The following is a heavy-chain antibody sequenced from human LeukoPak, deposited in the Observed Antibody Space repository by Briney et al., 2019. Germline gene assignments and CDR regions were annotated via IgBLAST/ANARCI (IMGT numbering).Heavy chain of an antibody. Sequence: GGSLRLSCAASGFTVSNNYMSWVRQAPGKGLEWVSVIYGVGNTYYADSVKGRFTISRDNSKNTLYLQMNSLGAEDTAIYYCARSPRGYSYLWFDPWGQGTLVTVSS. CDR2: IYGVGNT. V-gene: IGHV3-66*01. J-gene: IGHJ5*02. CDR3: ARSPRGYSYLWFDP. CDR1: GFTVSNNY. D-gene: IGHD5-18*01.